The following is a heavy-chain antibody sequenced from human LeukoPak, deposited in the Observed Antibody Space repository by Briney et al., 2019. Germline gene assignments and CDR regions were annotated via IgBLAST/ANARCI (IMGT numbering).Heavy chain of an antibody. J-gene: IGHJ4*02. CDR3: ARDGSIAAYYFDY. CDR2: IWYDGSNK. Sequence: GGSLRLSCAASGFSFRSYGMHWVRQAPGKGLEWVAVIWYDGSNKYYADSVKGRFTISRDNSKNTLYLQMNSLRAEDTAVYYCARDGSIAAYYFDYWGQGTLVTVSS. D-gene: IGHD6-6*01. V-gene: IGHV3-33*08. CDR1: GFSFRSYG.